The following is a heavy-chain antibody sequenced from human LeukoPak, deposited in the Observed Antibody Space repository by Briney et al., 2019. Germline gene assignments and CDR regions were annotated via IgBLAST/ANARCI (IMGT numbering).Heavy chain of an antibody. Sequence: GGSLRLSCVASEFTVNNYAVSWVRQAPGKGLEWVSAISGSGGSTYYADSVKGRFTISRDNSKNTLYLQMNSLRAEDTAVYYCATSRLPYYYDSSGYYSRYYFDYWGQGTLVTVSS. CDR3: ATSRLPYYYDSSGYYSRYYFDY. D-gene: IGHD3-22*01. J-gene: IGHJ4*02. CDR2: ISGSGGST. CDR1: EFTVNNYA. V-gene: IGHV3-23*01.